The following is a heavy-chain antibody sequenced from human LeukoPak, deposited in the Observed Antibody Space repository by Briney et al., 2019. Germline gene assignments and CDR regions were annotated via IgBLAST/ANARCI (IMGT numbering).Heavy chain of an antibody. CDR3: ARHCSGWHNDAFDI. Sequence: PSETLSLTCTVSGGSISSGDYYWSWIRQPPGKGLEWIGYIYYSGSTYYNPSLKSRVTISVDTSKNQFSLKLSSVTAADTAVYYCARHCSGWHNDAFDIWGQGTMVTVSS. CDR1: GGSISSGDYY. CDR2: IYYSGST. V-gene: IGHV4-30-4*01. D-gene: IGHD6-19*01. J-gene: IGHJ3*02.